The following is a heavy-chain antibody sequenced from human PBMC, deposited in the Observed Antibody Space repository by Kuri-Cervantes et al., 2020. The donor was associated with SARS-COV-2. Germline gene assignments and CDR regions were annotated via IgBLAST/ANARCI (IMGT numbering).Heavy chain of an antibody. CDR1: GGSFSGYY. V-gene: IGHV4-34*01. CDR3: ATRIAVAGTDQYYFDY. J-gene: IGHJ4*02. D-gene: IGHD6-19*01. CDR2: INLSGST. Sequence: SETLSLTCAVYGGSFSGYYWSWIRQPPGKGLEWIGEINLSGSTNYNPSLKSRVTISVDTSKNQFSLKLSSVTAADTAVYYCATRIAVAGTDQYYFDYWGQGTLVTVSS.